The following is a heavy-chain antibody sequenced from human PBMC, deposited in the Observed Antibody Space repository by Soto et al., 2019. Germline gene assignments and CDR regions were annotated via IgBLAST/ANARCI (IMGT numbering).Heavy chain of an antibody. CDR2: ISGSGGST. D-gene: IGHD1-26*01. J-gene: IGHJ4*02. CDR1: GFTFSSYA. CDR3: ARRGSGSYYDY. Sequence: EVQLLESGGGLVQPGGSLRLSCAASGFTFSSYAMRWVRQAPVKGLEWVSAISGSGGSTYYADSVKGRFTTSRHNSKNTLYLQRNSLRAEDTAVYYCARRGSGSYYDYWGQGTLVTVSS. V-gene: IGHV3-23*01.